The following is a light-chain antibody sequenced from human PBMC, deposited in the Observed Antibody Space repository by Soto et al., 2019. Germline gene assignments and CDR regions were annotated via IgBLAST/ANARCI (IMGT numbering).Light chain of an antibody. Sequence: EIVLTQSPGTLSLSPGERATLSCRASQSVSSSWLAWYQQKPGQSPRLLIYGASRRTTGVPDRFSGSGSGTDFTLTISRLEPEDFAVYYCQQYGSSPWTFGQGTKVDIK. J-gene: IGKJ1*01. CDR1: QSVSSSW. V-gene: IGKV3-20*01. CDR2: GAS. CDR3: QQYGSSPWT.